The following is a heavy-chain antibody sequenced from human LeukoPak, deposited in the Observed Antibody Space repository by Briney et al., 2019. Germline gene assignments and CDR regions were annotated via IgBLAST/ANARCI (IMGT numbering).Heavy chain of an antibody. CDR1: GFTFSSYA. CDR2: INTDGSST. Sequence: GGSLRLSCAASGFTFSSYAMSWVRQAPGKGLVWVSRINTDGSSTSYADSVKGRFTISRDNAKNTLYLQMNSLRAEDTAVYYCARVSLEWLPNWFDPWGQGTLVTVSS. J-gene: IGHJ5*02. D-gene: IGHD3-3*01. V-gene: IGHV3-74*01. CDR3: ARVSLEWLPNWFDP.